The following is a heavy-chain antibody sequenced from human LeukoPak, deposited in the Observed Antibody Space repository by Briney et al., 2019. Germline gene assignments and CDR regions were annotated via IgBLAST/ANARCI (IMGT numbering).Heavy chain of an antibody. V-gene: IGHV4-61*02. CDR2: IYTSGST. J-gene: IGHJ5*02. D-gene: IGHD2-2*01. Sequence: SQTLSLTCTVSGGSISSGSYYWSWIRQPAGKGLEWIGRIYTSGSTNYNPSLKSRVTISVDTSKNQFSLKLSSVTAADTAVYYCARSGVPAAIGNWFDPWGQGTLVTVSS. CDR1: GGSISSGSYY. CDR3: ARSGVPAAIGNWFDP.